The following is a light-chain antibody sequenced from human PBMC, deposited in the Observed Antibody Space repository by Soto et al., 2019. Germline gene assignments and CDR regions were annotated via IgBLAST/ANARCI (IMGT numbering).Light chain of an antibody. CDR1: HIVSNN. J-gene: IGKJ4*01. Sequence: EIVLTQSPATLSVSPGERATLSCRASHIVSNNLAWYQQKPGQAPRLLIYDASTRATGIPARFSGSGSGTEFTLTISSLQSEDFEVYYCQQYTKWPLTFGGGTKVEIK. V-gene: IGKV3-15*01. CDR3: QQYTKWPLT. CDR2: DAS.